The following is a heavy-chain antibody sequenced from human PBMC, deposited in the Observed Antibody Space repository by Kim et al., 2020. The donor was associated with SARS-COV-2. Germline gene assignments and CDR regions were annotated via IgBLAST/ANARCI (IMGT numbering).Heavy chain of an antibody. V-gene: IGHV4-34*01. J-gene: IGHJ5*02. CDR1: GGSFSGYY. D-gene: IGHD2-8*02. Sequence: SETLSLTCAVYGGSFSGYYWSWIRQPPGKGLEWIGEINHSGSTNYNPSLKSRVTISVDTSKNQFSLKLSSVTAADTAVYYCARDLGVTRHTPQVPTGGDPWGQGTLVTVSS. CDR3: ARDLGVTRHTPQVPTGGDP. CDR2: INHSGST.